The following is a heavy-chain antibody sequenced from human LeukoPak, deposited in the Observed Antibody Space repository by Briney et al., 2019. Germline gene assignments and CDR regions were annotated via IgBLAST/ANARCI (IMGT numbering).Heavy chain of an antibody. CDR3: ARFSSSSWSGYGMDF. Sequence: SETLSLTCTVSGGSIGSGSYYWSWIRQPAGKGLEWIGRIYTSGSTNYNPSLKSRVTISVDTSKNQFSLKLSSVTAADTAVYYCARFSSSSWSGYGMDFWGQGTTVTVSS. J-gene: IGHJ6*02. CDR1: GGSIGSGSYY. CDR2: IYTSGST. D-gene: IGHD6-13*01. V-gene: IGHV4-61*02.